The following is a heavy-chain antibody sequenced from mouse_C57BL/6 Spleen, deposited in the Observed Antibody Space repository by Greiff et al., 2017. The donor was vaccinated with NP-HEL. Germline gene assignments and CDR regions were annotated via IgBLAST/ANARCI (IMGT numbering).Heavy chain of an antibody. CDR3: SLYRSKLFDY. CDR2: IDPSDSYT. V-gene: IGHV1-69*01. CDR1: GYTFTSYW. J-gene: IGHJ2*01. Sequence: QVQLQQPGAELVMPGASVKLSCKASGYTFTSYWMHWVKQRPGQGLEWIGEIDPSDSYTNYNQKFKGKATLTVDTSSSTAYMQLSSLTSEDSAVYCCSLYRSKLFDYWGQGTTLTVAS. D-gene: IGHD2-14*01.